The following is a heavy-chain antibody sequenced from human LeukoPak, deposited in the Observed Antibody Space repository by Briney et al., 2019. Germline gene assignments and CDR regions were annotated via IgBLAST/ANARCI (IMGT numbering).Heavy chain of an antibody. J-gene: IGHJ6*03. CDR2: INHSGST. CDR1: GGSFSGYY. V-gene: IGHV4-34*01. D-gene: IGHD2-15*01. CDR3: AAARRGCSGGSCYSDYYYYMDV. Sequence: PSETLSLTCAVYGGSFSGYYWSWIRQPPGKGLEWMGEINHSGSTNYKPSLKSRVTISVDTSKNQFSLKLSSVTAADTAVYYCAAARRGCSGGSCYSDYYYYMDVWGKGTTVTVSS.